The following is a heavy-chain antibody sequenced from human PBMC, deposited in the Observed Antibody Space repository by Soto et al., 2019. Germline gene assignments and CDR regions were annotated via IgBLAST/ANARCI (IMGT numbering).Heavy chain of an antibody. CDR1: GCSISSYY. J-gene: IGHJ6*02. CDR2: IYYSGST. CDR3: ARDRRSSSFFGMDV. Sequence: TSETLSLTCTVSGCSISSYYWSWIRQPPGKGLEWIGYIYYSGSTNYNPSLKSRVTISVDTSKNQFSLKLSSVTAADTAVYYCARDRRSSSFFGMDVWGQGATVTVSS. V-gene: IGHV4-59*01. D-gene: IGHD6-13*01.